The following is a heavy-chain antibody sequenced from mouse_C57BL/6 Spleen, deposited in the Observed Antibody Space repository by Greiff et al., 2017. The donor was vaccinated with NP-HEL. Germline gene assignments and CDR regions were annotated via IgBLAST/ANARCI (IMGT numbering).Heavy chain of an antibody. Sequence: VQLQQSGPELVKPGASVKMSCKASGYTFTDYYMHWVKQKPGKGLEWIGEIYPGSGNTYYNEKFKGKATLTADTSSSTAYMQLSSLTSEDSAVYFCARECSSYWYFDVWGTGTTVTVSS. J-gene: IGHJ1*03. V-gene: IGHV1-83*01. CDR2: YPGSGNTY. CDR3: RECSSYWYFDV. D-gene: IGHD1-1*01. CDR1: YTFTDYYM.